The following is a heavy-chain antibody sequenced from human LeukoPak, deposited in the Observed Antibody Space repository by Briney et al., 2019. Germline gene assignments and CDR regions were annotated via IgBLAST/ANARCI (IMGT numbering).Heavy chain of an antibody. V-gene: IGHV3-7*03. J-gene: IGHJ4*02. CDR3: ATSTAAAGTD. CDR1: GFTFSNLW. Sequence: GGSLRLSCAASGFTFSNLWMSWVRQAPGKGLKWVANIKQDGSEKYYVDSVKGRFTISRDNAQNSLYLQMDSLRAEDTAIYYCATSTAAAGTDWGQGTLVTVSS. D-gene: IGHD6-13*01. CDR2: IKQDGSEK.